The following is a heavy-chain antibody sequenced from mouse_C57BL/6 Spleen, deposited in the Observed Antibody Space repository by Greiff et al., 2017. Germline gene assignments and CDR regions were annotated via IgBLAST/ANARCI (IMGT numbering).Heavy chain of an antibody. D-gene: IGHD2-4*01. CDR1: GYTFTDYY. CDR2: IYPGSGNT. V-gene: IGHV1-76*01. CDR3: ARGGDYDNFDY. J-gene: IGHJ2*01. Sequence: QVQLQQSGAELVRPGASVKLSCKASGYTFTDYYINWVKQRPGQGLEWIARIYPGSGNTYYNEKFKGKATLTAEKSSSTAYMQLRSLTSEDTAVYFCARGGDYDNFDYWGQGTTLTVSS.